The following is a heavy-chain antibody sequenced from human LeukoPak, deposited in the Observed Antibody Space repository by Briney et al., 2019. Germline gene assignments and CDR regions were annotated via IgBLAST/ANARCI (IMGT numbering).Heavy chain of an antibody. CDR3: AKDGDQWELNYYYYMDV. V-gene: IGHV3-30*02. Sequence: GGSLRLSCAASGFTFSSYGMHWARQAPGKGLEWVAFIRYDGSNKYYADSVKGRFTISRDNSKNALYLQMNSLRAEDTAVYYCAKDGDQWELNYYYYMDVWGKGTTVTISS. CDR2: IRYDGSNK. J-gene: IGHJ6*03. CDR1: GFTFSSYG. D-gene: IGHD1-26*01.